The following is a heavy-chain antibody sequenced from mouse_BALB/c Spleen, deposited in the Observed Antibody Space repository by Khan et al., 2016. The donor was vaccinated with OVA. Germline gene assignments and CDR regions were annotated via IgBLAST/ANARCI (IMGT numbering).Heavy chain of an antibody. CDR2: IRNSGKT. CDR1: GSSIPSDYA. J-gene: IGHJ1*01. CDR3: ARDGNWYFDV. V-gene: IGHV3-2*02. D-gene: IGHD2-1*01. Sequence: VQLQQSGPGLVKPSQSLALTCTVSGSSIPSDYAWNWIRQFPGSKLEWMGYIRNSGKTSYNPSLKSRITITRETSRNQFFLQLNSVPTEDTATYDCARDGNWYFDVWGAGTTVTVSS.